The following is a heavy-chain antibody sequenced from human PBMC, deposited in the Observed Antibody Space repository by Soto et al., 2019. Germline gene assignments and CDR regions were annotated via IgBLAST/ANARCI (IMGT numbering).Heavy chain of an antibody. Sequence: QVQLVQSGAEVKKPGASMKGSCKASGYIFANHYIHWVRQAPGQGLEWMGIINPSGGSTNYLQKFQGRVTMTRDTSTSTVYMELSSLRSEDTAVYFCARADYYDGSGFYYDYWGQGTLVTVSS. V-gene: IGHV1-46*01. CDR2: INPSGGST. D-gene: IGHD3-22*01. CDR3: ARADYYDGSGFYYDY. J-gene: IGHJ4*02. CDR1: GYIFANHY.